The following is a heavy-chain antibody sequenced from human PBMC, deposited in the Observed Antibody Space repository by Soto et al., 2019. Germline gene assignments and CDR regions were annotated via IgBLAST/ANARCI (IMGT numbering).Heavy chain of an antibody. D-gene: IGHD5-12*01. Sequence: SETLSLTCTVSGGSINTFYWSWVRQPAGQGLEWIGRIFSSGSTSFNPSLESRVAMSVDTSKNHFSLNLSSVTAADMAVYYCAREGSYSAYNFAHGIQLWSFDFWGQGALVTVSS. CDR1: GGSINTFY. V-gene: IGHV4-4*07. CDR3: AREGSYSAYNFAHGIQLWSFDF. CDR2: IFSSGST. J-gene: IGHJ4*02.